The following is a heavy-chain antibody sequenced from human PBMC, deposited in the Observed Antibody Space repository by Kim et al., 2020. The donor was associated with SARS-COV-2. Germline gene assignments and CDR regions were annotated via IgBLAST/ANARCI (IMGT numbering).Heavy chain of an antibody. CDR2: ISYDGGFK. D-gene: IGHD6-13*01. CDR1: RFTFTQFG. Sequence: GGSLRLSCAASRFTFTQFGMHWVRRAPGKGLEWVAYISYDGGFKHYAKSVKGRFTISRDNSKSALYLQMDSLRAEDTAVYYCVKDYCSSSTCYGSYYYFYGMDGWGQGTTVTVSS. V-gene: IGHV3-30*18. J-gene: IGHJ6*02. CDR3: VKDYCSSSTCYGSYYYFYGMDG.